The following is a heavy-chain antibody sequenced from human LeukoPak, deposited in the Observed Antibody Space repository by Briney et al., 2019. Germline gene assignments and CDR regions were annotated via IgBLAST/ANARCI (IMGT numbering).Heavy chain of an antibody. Sequence: GGSLRLSCVASGFTFNTYWMSWVRQTPGKGLEWVSRISSSGSMKWDTESVKGRFTISRDNTKNSLYLQMNSLRVDDTAVYYCARDPDTSSKVDYWGQGTLVTVSS. CDR2: ISSSGSMK. V-gene: IGHV3-11*01. D-gene: IGHD6-6*01. CDR3: ARDPDTSSKVDY. CDR1: GFTFNTYW. J-gene: IGHJ4*02.